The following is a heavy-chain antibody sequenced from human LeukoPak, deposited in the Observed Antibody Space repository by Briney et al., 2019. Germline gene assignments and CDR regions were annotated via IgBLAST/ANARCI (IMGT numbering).Heavy chain of an antibody. Sequence: GGSLRLSCVASGFTFSSYGMSWVRQAPGKGLEWVSVISGSGGSTYYAESVKGRFTIPRDKSKNTLHLQMNSLRAEDTAIYYCAKTRSWYYFDYWGQGTLVTVSS. J-gene: IGHJ4*02. CDR3: AKTRSWYYFDY. CDR1: GFTFSSYG. V-gene: IGHV3-23*01. D-gene: IGHD6-13*01. CDR2: ISGSGGST.